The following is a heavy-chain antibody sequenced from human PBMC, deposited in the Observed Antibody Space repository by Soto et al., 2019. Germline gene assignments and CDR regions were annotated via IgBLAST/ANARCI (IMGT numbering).Heavy chain of an antibody. CDR1: GGSISSSSYY. CDR3: ARHDHGYYYVDY. V-gene: IGHV4-39*01. J-gene: IGHJ4*02. CDR2: IYYSGST. Sequence: HLQLQESGPGLVEPSETLSLSCTVSGGSISSSSYYWGWIRQPPGKGLEWIGSIYYSGSTYYNPSLKSRXXIXVXXSKNQFSLQLTSVTAADTAVFSCARHDHGYYYVDYWGPGTLVTVSS. D-gene: IGHD3-22*01.